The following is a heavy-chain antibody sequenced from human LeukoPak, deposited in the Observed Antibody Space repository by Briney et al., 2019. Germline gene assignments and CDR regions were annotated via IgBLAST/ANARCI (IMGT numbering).Heavy chain of an antibody. V-gene: IGHV3-66*01. CDR1: GFTVTSNY. J-gene: IGHJ4*02. CDR3: VKDLVGYCSGGSCVLDY. CDR2: IYSGGST. D-gene: IGHD2-15*01. Sequence: PGGSLRLSCAASGFTVTSNYMSWVRQAPGKGLEWVSLIYSGGSTYYADSVKGRFTISRDNSKNTLYLQMSSLRAEDTAVYYCVKDLVGYCSGGSCVLDYWGQGTLVTVSS.